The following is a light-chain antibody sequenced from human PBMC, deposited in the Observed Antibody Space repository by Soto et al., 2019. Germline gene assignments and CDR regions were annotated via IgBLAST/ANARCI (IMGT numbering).Light chain of an antibody. V-gene: IGKV1-33*01. CDR1: QDIGNS. CDR3: QKYGSLPMT. J-gene: IGKJ5*01. CDR2: AAS. Sequence: DVQMTQSPSSLSGSVGDRVTITCQASQDIGNSVNWYQQKPGKAPKLLLSAASNLESGDPLRFSGSGSGTDFAFIISSLQPEDVATYFCQKYGSLPMTFGQGTRVEI.